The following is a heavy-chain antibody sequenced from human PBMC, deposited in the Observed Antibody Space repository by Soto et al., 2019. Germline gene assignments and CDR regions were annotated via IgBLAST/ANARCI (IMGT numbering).Heavy chain of an antibody. Sequence: GASLKISCKGSGYSFTSYWIGWVSQMTGKGLEWMGIIYPGDSDTRYSPSFQGQVTISADKSISTAYLQWSSLKASDTAIYYCSTFADSSSDPPPWFDPWGQGTRVIVSS. CDR1: GYSFTSYW. V-gene: IGHV5-51*01. CDR3: STFADSSSDPPPWFDP. J-gene: IGHJ5*02. D-gene: IGHD6-6*01. CDR2: IYPGDSDT.